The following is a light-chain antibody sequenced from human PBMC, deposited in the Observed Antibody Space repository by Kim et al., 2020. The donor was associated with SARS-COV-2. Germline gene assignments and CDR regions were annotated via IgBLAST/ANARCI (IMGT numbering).Light chain of an antibody. CDR3: QQYNDWRT. V-gene: IGKV3-15*01. J-gene: IGKJ1*01. CDR2: GAS. Sequence: EIVMTQSPDTLSVSPGERATLSCRASQSVSNNLAWYQQKPGQAPRLLIYGASTRATGIPARFSGSGSGTEFTLTISSLQSGDFGIYFCQQYNDWRTFGQGTKVDIK. CDR1: QSVSNN.